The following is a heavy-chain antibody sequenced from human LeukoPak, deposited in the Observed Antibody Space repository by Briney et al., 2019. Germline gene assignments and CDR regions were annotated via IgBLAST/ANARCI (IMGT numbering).Heavy chain of an antibody. CDR1: GYTFTGYY. V-gene: IGHV1-2*02. CDR2: INPNSGGT. J-gene: IGHJ4*02. Sequence: ASVKVTCKASGYTFTGYYMHWVRQAPGQGLEWMGWINPNSGGTNYAQKFQGRLTMTRDTSISTAYMELSRLRSDDTAVYYCLRHLDYYYDSSGPRGYWGQGTLVTVSS. D-gene: IGHD3-22*01. CDR3: LRHLDYYYDSSGPRGY.